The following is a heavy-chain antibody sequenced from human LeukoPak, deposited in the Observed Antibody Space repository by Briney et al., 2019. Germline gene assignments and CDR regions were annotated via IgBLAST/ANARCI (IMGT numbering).Heavy chain of an antibody. V-gene: IGHV1-8*01. Sequence: VASVTVSCKASGYTFTSYDINWVRQATGQGLEWMGWMNPNSGNTGYAQKFQGRVTMTRNTSISTAYMELSSLRSEDTAVYYCASSTSWLYYYYGMDVWGQGTTVTVSS. CDR2: MNPNSGNT. D-gene: IGHD2-2*01. J-gene: IGHJ6*02. CDR1: GYTFTSYD. CDR3: ASSTSWLYYYYGMDV.